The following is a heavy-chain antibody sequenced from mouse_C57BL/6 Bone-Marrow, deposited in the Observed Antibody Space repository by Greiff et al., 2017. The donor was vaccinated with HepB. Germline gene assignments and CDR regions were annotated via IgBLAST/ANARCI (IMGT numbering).Heavy chain of an antibody. Sequence: VQLQQSGAELARPGASVKLSCKASGYTFTSYGISWVKQRTGQGLEWIGEIYPRSGNTYYNEQFKGKATLTADKSSSTAYMELRSLTSEDSAVYFCARGHYGNLFDYWGQGTTLTVSS. J-gene: IGHJ2*01. V-gene: IGHV1-81*01. D-gene: IGHD2-1*01. CDR2: IYPRSGNT. CDR1: GYTFTSYG. CDR3: ARGHYGNLFDY.